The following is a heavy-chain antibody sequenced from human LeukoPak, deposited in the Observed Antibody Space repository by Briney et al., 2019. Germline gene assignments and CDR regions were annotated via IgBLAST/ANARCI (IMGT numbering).Heavy chain of an antibody. CDR2: IYTSGST. Sequence: SETLSLTCTVSGGSISSYYWSWIRQPAGKGLEWIGRIYTSGSTNYNPSFKSRVTMSVDTSKNQFSLKLSSVTAADTAVYYCARDSFSVAGYYYYYGMDVWGQGTTVTVSS. J-gene: IGHJ6*02. V-gene: IGHV4-4*07. D-gene: IGHD6-19*01. CDR3: ARDSFSVAGYYYYYGMDV. CDR1: GGSISSYY.